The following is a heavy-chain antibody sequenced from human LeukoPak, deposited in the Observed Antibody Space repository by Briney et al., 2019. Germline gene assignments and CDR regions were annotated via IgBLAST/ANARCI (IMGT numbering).Heavy chain of an antibody. J-gene: IGHJ4*02. Sequence: GGSLRLSCAASGFTFSSYAMSWVRQGPGRGLEWVSSASGSAGGTYYADSVKGRFTISRDNSKDTLFLQMNSLRAEDTAVYYCAKGFSSSSWRGGDYWGQGTLVTVSS. V-gene: IGHV3-23*01. CDR3: AKGFSSSSWRGGDY. D-gene: IGHD3-22*01. CDR2: ASGSAGGT. CDR1: GFTFSSYA.